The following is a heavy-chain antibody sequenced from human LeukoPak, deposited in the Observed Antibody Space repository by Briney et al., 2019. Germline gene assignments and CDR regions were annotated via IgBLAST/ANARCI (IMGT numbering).Heavy chain of an antibody. Sequence: GGSLRLSCAASGFTFSSYSMNWVRQAPGKGLEWVSYISSSSSTIYYADSVKGRFTISRDNAKNSLYLQMNSLRAEDTAVYYCARDPPLNPIPAAGGYWGQGTLVTVSS. V-gene: IGHV3-48*01. J-gene: IGHJ4*02. D-gene: IGHD2-2*01. CDR3: ARDPPLNPIPAAGGY. CDR2: ISSSSSTI. CDR1: GFTFSSYS.